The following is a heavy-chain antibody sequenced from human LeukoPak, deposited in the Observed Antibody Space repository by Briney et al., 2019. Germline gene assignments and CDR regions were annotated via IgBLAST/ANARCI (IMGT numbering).Heavy chain of an antibody. CDR1: GFTFSSYW. CDR3: AREGSIRIAAGFDY. J-gene: IGHJ4*02. V-gene: IGHV3-74*01. CDR2: INSDGGST. D-gene: IGHD6-13*01. Sequence: VGSLRLSCAASGFTFSSYWMHWVRQAPGKGLVWVSRINSDGGSTIYADSEKGRFTISRHNDKYTLYLQFNSLGAEDTAEYWCAREGSIRIAAGFDYWGQGTLVTVSS.